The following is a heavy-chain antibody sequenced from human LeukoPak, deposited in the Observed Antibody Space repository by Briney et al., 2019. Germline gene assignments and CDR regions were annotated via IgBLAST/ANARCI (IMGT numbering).Heavy chain of an antibody. Sequence: SETLSLTCAVYGGSFSGYYWSWIRQHPGKGLEWIGYIYYSGSTYYNPSLKSRVTISVDTSKNQFSLKLSSVTAADTAVYYCARAPRAILWFGELLGDYFDYWGQGTLVTVSS. D-gene: IGHD3-10*01. J-gene: IGHJ4*02. CDR2: IYYSGST. CDR3: ARAPRAILWFGELLGDYFDY. V-gene: IGHV4-31*11. CDR1: GGSFSGYY.